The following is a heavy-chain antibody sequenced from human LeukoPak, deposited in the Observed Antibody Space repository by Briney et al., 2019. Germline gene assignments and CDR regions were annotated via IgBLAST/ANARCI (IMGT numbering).Heavy chain of an antibody. CDR1: GYTFTSYA. V-gene: IGHV1-69*13. CDR3: ARTTGYSSGWFDY. J-gene: IGHJ4*02. CDR2: IIPIFGTA. Sequence: GASVKVSCKASGYTFTSYAMNWVRQAPGQGLEWMGGIIPIFGTANYAQKFQGRVTITADESTSTAYMELSSLRSEDTAVYYCARTTGYSSGWFDYWGQGTLVTVSS. D-gene: IGHD6-19*01.